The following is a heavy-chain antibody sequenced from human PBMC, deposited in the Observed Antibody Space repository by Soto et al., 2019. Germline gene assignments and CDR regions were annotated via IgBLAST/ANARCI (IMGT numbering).Heavy chain of an antibody. J-gene: IGHJ5*02. D-gene: IGHD3-10*01. Sequence: AGSVKLTSAASGDSLNNFAMTWVRQAPGKGLEWISGMSSSGDMTSYADSVEGRFIISRDNSKNILYLQMNSLRVEDTALYYCARLPTGFPNWFDAWGQGVLVTVSS. V-gene: IGHV3-23*01. CDR1: GDSLNNFA. CDR2: MSSSGDMT. CDR3: ARLPTGFPNWFDA.